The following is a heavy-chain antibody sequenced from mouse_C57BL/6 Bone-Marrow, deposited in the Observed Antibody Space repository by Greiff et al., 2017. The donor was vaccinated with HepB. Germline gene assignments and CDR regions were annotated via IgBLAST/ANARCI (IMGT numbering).Heavy chain of an antibody. Sequence: EVQLQESGGGLVKPGGSLKLSCAASGFTFSSYAMSWVRQTPEKRLEWVATISDGGSYTYYPDNVKGRFTISRDNAKNNLYMQMSSLRSEDTALYYCARRLLMDYWGQGTTLTVSS. D-gene: IGHD2-12*01. CDR3: ARRLLMDY. V-gene: IGHV5-4*03. CDR1: GFTFSSYA. J-gene: IGHJ2*01. CDR2: ISDGGSYT.